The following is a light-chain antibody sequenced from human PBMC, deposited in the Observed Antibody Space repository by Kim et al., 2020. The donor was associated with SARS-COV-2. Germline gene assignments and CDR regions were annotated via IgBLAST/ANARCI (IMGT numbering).Light chain of an antibody. J-gene: IGLJ2*01. V-gene: IGLV3-21*04. Sequence: PEKTARITCGGNSIGSKSVHWYQQKEGQAPVLVIYYDSDWPSGIPERFSGSNSGNTATLTISRVEAGDEADYYCQVWHSSSDHRVVFGGGTQLTVL. CDR2: YDS. CDR3: QVWHSSSDHRVV. CDR1: SIGSKS.